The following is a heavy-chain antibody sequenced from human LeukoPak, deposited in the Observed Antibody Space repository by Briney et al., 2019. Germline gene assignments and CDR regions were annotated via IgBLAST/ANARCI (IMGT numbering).Heavy chain of an antibody. CDR2: IIPIFGTA. V-gene: IGHV1-69*05. Sequence: SVKVSCKASGGTFSSCAISWVRQAPGQGLEWMGRIIPIFGTANYAQKFQGRVTITTDESTSTAYMELSSLRSEDTAVYYCARDSLGYCSGGSCYSGAFDIWGQGTMVTVSS. D-gene: IGHD2-15*01. CDR3: ARDSLGYCSGGSCYSGAFDI. CDR1: GGTFSSCA. J-gene: IGHJ3*02.